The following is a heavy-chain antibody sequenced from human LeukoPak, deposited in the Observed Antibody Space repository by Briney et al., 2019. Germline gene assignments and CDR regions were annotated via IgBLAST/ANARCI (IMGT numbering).Heavy chain of an antibody. CDR1: GYTFTSYG. D-gene: IGHD6-13*01. J-gene: IGHJ4*02. Sequence: ASVKVSCEASGYTFTSYGISWVRQAPGQGLEWMGWISAYNGNTNYARKLQGRVTMTTDTSTSTAYMELRSLRSDDTAVYYCARFPQAGTVDYWGQGTLVTVSS. CDR3: ARFPQAGTVDY. V-gene: IGHV1-18*01. CDR2: ISAYNGNT.